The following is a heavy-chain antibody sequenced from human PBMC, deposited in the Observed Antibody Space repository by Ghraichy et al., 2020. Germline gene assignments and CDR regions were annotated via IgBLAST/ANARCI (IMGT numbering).Heavy chain of an antibody. CDR1: GFTFDGYN. CDR3: ARPSSVVRFYYDAGLDV. D-gene: IGHD4-23*01. J-gene: IGHJ6*02. CDR2: ISSSSRSI. Sequence: GGSLRLSCVGSGFTFDGYNMNWVRQSPGKGLEWVASISSSSRSIFYADSVKGRFTVSRDNAQNSLYLQMKSLRDEDTAIYFCARPSSVVRFYYDAGLDVWGQGTLVTVSS. V-gene: IGHV3-48*02.